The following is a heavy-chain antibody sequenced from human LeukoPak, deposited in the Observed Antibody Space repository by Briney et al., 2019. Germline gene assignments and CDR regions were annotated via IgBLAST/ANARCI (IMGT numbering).Heavy chain of an antibody. D-gene: IGHD3-10*01. CDR1: GFSLTTST. CDR2: ISSSSSYI. Sequence: PGGSLRLSCAASGFSLTTSTMNWVRQAPGKGLEWGSSISSSSSYIYYADSVKGRFTISRDNAKNSLSLQMNSLRAEDTAIYYCARDSYWLGGSIGAFDIWGQGTMVTASS. J-gene: IGHJ3*02. CDR3: ARDSYWLGGSIGAFDI. V-gene: IGHV3-21*06.